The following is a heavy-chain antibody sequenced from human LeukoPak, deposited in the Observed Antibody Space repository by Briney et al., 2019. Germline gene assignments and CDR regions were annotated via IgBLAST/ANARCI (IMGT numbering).Heavy chain of an antibody. D-gene: IGHD3-22*01. Sequence: SETLSLTCTVSGGSISNRSYYWGWIRQHPGKGLEWIGYIYYSGSTYYNPSLKSRVTISVDTSKNQFSLKLSSVTAADTAVYYCARGGEYYYDSSGCFCWGQGTLVTVSS. J-gene: IGHJ4*02. CDR1: GGSISNRSYY. CDR2: IYYSGST. CDR3: ARGGEYYYDSSGCFC. V-gene: IGHV4-31*03.